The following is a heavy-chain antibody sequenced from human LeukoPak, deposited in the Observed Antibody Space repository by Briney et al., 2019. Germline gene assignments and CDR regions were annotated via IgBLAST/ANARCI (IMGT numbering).Heavy chain of an antibody. V-gene: IGHV3-30*02. CDR2: IPYDGSNK. CDR3: AKEYQPNWLDP. Sequence: PGGSLRLSCAASGFTFSNYGMHWVRQTPGKGLEWVAFIPYDGSNKYYADSVKGRFTISRDNSRNTLYLQMNSLRAEDTAVYYCAKEYQPNWLDPWGQGTLVTVSS. J-gene: IGHJ5*02. CDR1: GFTFSNYG. D-gene: IGHD2-2*01.